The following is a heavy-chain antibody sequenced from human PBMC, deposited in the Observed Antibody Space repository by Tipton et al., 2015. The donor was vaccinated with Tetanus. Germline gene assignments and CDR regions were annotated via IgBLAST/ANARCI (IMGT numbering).Heavy chain of an antibody. D-gene: IGHD3-10*01. CDR2: INPSDYQT. CDR3: ARPPKHYSASGST. Sequence: VQLVQSGAEVKKPGESLKISCKPSGYNFTIYWIGWVRQMPGKGLEWMGVINPSDYQTSYNPSFEGQVTISADRSINTAYLQWSSLQTSDTAIYFCARPPKHYSASGSTWGQGTLVTVSS. CDR1: GYNFTIYW. V-gene: IGHV5-51*01. J-gene: IGHJ1*01.